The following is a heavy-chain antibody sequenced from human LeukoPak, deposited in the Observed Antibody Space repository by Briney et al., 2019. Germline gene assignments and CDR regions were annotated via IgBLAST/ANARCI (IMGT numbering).Heavy chain of an antibody. CDR2: INSDGSST. CDR1: GFTFSSYW. Sequence: GGSLRLSCAASGFTFSSYWMHWVRQAPGKGLVWVSRINSDGSSTSCADSVKGRFTISRDNAKNTLYLQMNSLRAEDTAVYYCARIDSSGYYLWYFDYWGQGTLVTVSS. J-gene: IGHJ4*02. CDR3: ARIDSSGYYLWYFDY. D-gene: IGHD3-22*01. V-gene: IGHV3-74*01.